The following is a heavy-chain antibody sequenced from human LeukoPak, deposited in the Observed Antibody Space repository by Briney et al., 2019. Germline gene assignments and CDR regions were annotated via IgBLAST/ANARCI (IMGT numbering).Heavy chain of an antibody. CDR1: GGTFSSYA. J-gene: IGHJ6*03. CDR3: ARDEGIAVAGTSPGSYYYYYMDV. Sequence: ASVKPSCKASGGTFSSYATSWVRQAPGQGLEWMGRIIPIFGTANYAQKFQGRVTITADKSTSTAYMELSSLRSEDTAVYYCARDEGIAVAGTSPGSYYYYYMDVWGKGSTVAVSS. V-gene: IGHV1-69*06. CDR2: IIPIFGTA. D-gene: IGHD6-19*01.